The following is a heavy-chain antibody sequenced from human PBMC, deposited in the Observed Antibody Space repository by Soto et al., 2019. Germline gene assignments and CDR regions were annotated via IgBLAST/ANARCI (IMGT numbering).Heavy chain of an antibody. CDR1: GFTVSSNY. Sequence: EVQLVESGGGLVQPGGSLRLSCAASGFTVSSNYMSWVRQAPGKGLGWVSVIYRDGSTYYAASVEGRFTISRHNSKNTLYIQMNSLRAADTAVYYCARDPYYVSSGYFASNGMDVWGQGTTVTVSS. J-gene: IGHJ6*02. CDR3: ARDPYYVSSGYFASNGMDV. CDR2: IYRDGST. D-gene: IGHD3-22*01. V-gene: IGHV3-53*04.